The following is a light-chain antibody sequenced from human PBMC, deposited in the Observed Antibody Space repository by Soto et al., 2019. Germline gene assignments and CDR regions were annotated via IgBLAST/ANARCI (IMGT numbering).Light chain of an antibody. CDR1: QTIGRW. V-gene: IGKV1-5*03. CDR3: QQYDNSSPT. J-gene: IGKJ2*01. Sequence: DIQMTQSPSTLSASVGDRVTITCRASQTIGRWLAWYQQKPGRAPNLLLYKASSLQSGVPSRFSGSGSGTEFPLTITSLQPDDFATYYCQQYDNSSPTFGQGTKLEIK. CDR2: KAS.